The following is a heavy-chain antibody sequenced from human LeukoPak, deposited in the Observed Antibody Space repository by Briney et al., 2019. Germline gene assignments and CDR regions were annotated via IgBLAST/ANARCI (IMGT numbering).Heavy chain of an antibody. V-gene: IGHV1-18*01. Sequence: ASVKVSCKASGYTFTSYGISWVRQAPGQGLEWMGWISAYNGNTNYAQKLQGRVTMTTDTSTSTAYMELSSLRSEDTAVYYCAREGDYYGSGSYYSWGQGTLVTVSS. CDR1: GYTFTSYG. CDR3: AREGDYYGSGSYYS. J-gene: IGHJ4*02. CDR2: ISAYNGNT. D-gene: IGHD3-10*01.